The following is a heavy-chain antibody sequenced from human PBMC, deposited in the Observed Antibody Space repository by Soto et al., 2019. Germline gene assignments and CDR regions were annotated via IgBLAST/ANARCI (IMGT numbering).Heavy chain of an antibody. CDR3: AKDGAIAAADYFFDY. V-gene: IGHV3-30*18. D-gene: IGHD6-13*01. CDR1: GFTFSNHA. CDR2: IASDGKDK. Sequence: GGTLRLSCAASGFTFSNHAIHWVRQAPGKGLEWVAVIASDGKDKRYAGSVKGRFTISRDNSQNTVYLQMNSLRGEDTAVYYCAKDGAIAAADYFFDYWGQGSLVTVSS. J-gene: IGHJ4*02.